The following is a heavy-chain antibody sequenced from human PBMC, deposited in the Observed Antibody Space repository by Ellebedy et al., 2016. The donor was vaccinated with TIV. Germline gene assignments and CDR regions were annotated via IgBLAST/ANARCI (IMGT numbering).Heavy chain of an antibody. CDR2: IKGKIEGEAT. J-gene: IGHJ4*02. CDR1: GFTFSSYA. V-gene: IGHV3-15*01. CDR3: ASDSPSLGAGELDY. D-gene: IGHD3-10*01. Sequence: GGSLRLSCAASGFTFSSYAMSWVRQAPGKGLEWVGHIKGKIEGEATDYAAPAQGRFSILRDDSKNTLYLQINSLKTDDTGVYYCASDSPSLGAGELDYWGQGTLVAVSS.